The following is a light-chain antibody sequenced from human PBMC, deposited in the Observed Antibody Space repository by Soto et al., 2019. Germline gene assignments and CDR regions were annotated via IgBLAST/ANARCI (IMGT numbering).Light chain of an antibody. V-gene: IGLV3-21*02. CDR1: NIGSRS. CDR3: QVWDSTSDHYV. CDR2: DDR. J-gene: IGLJ1*01. Sequence: YERTQPPSVSVAPGQTASISCGGNNIGSRSVHWYQQKPGQAPVLVVYDDRDRPSGIPERFAGSNSGNTATLTISRVEAGDEADYYCQVWDSTSDHYVFGTGTKVTVL.